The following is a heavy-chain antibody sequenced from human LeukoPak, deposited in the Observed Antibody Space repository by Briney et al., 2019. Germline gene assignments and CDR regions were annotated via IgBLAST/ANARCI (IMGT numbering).Heavy chain of an antibody. Sequence: SEILSLTCTVSGGSISSGDYYWSWIRQPPGKGLEWIGYMYYSGSTYYNPSLKSRVTISVDTSKNQFSLKLSSVTAADTAVYYCARDRGRQLVDYFDYWGQGTLVTVSS. J-gene: IGHJ4*02. D-gene: IGHD6-13*01. CDR1: GGSISSGDYY. CDR3: ARDRGRQLVDYFDY. V-gene: IGHV4-30-4*08. CDR2: MYYSGST.